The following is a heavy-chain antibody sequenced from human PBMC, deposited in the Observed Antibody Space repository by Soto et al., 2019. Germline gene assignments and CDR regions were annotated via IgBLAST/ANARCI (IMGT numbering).Heavy chain of an antibody. Sequence: GESQKISCKGSGYSFTSYWIGWVRQMPGKGLEWMGIIYPGDSDTRYSPSFQGQVTISADKSISTAYLQWSSLKASDTAMYYCARHGSIAARRGDYYYGMDVWGQGTTVTVSS. J-gene: IGHJ6*02. CDR3: ARHGSIAARRGDYYYGMDV. CDR2: IYPGDSDT. CDR1: GYSFTSYW. V-gene: IGHV5-51*01. D-gene: IGHD6-6*01.